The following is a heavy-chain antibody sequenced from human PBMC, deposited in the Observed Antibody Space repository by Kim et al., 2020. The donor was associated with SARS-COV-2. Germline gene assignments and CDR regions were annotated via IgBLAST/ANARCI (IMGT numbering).Heavy chain of an antibody. CDR1: GYTFTSYA. CDR2: INAGNGNT. CDR3: ARGNRITMVRGGEGGYYGMDV. J-gene: IGHJ6*02. V-gene: IGHV1-3*01. D-gene: IGHD3-10*01. Sequence: ASVKVSCKASGYTFTSYAMHWVRQAPGQRLEWMGWINAGNGNTKYSQKFQGRVTITRDTSASTAYMELSSLRSEDTAVYYCARGNRITMVRGGEGGYYGMDVWGQGTTVTVSS.